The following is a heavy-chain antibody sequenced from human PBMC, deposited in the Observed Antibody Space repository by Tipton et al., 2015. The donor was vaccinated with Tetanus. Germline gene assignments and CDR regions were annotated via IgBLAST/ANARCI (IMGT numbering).Heavy chain of an antibody. CDR3: AKDVAAAGTSPFDY. J-gene: IGHJ4*02. Sequence: SLRLSCAASGFTFDDYAVHWVRQAPGKGLEWVSGISWNSGSIGYADSVKGRFTISRDNAKNSLYLQMNSLRAEDTALYYCAKDVAAAGTSPFDYWGQGTLVTVSS. D-gene: IGHD6-13*01. V-gene: IGHV3-9*01. CDR2: ISWNSGSI. CDR1: GFTFDDYA.